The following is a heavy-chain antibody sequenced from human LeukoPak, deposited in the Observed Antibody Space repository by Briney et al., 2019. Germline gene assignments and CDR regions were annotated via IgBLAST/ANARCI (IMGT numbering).Heavy chain of an antibody. CDR2: IIPILGIA. V-gene: IGHV1-69*02. D-gene: IGHD2-15*01. CDR1: GGTFNSYT. J-gene: IGHJ3*02. CDR3: ASRDIVVVVAATNTFNI. Sequence: GASVKVSCKASGGTFNSYTISWVRQAPGQGLEWMGRIIPILGIANYAQKFQGRVTITADKSTSTAYMEQSSLRSEDTAVYYCASRDIVVVVAATNTFNIWGQGTMVTVSS.